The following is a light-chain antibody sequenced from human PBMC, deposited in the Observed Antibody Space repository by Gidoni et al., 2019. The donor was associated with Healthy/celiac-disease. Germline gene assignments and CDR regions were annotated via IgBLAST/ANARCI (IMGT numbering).Light chain of an antibody. J-gene: IGKJ4*01. CDR1: QSVSSY. CDR3: QQRSNWPPLT. CDR2: DAS. Sequence: IVLTQPPATLSLSPGERATLSCRASQSVSSYLAWYQQKPGQAPRLLIYDASNGATGIPARFSGSGSGTDFTLTISSLEPEDFAVYYCQQRSNWPPLTFGGGTKVEIK. V-gene: IGKV3-11*01.